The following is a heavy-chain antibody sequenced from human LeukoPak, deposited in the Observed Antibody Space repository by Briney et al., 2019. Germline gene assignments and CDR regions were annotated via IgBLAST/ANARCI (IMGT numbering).Heavy chain of an antibody. D-gene: IGHD2-2*01. V-gene: IGHV3-23*01. CDR1: GFTFSSYA. CDR3: AKDIVVVPAPVGYFDL. J-gene: IGHJ2*01. Sequence: GGSLRLSCAASGFTFSSYAMSWVRQAPGKGLEWASGISGSGGSTYYADSVKGRFTISRDNSKNTEYLQMNSLRAEDTAVYYCAKDIVVVPAPVGYFDLWGRGTLVTVSS. CDR2: ISGSGGST.